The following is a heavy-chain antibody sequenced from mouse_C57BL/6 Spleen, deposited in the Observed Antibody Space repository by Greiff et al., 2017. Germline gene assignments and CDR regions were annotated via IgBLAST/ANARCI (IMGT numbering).Heavy chain of an antibody. CDR1: GFTFSDYY. V-gene: IGHV5-16*01. D-gene: IGHD3-3*01. CDR3: AREGRYYAMDY. J-gene: IGHJ4*01. Sequence: EVMLVESEGGLVQPGSSMKLSCTASGFTFSDYYMAWVRQVPEKGLEWVANINYDGSSTYYLDSLKSRFIISRDNAKNILYLQMSSLKSEDTATYYCAREGRYYAMDYWGQGTSVTVSS. CDR2: INYDGSST.